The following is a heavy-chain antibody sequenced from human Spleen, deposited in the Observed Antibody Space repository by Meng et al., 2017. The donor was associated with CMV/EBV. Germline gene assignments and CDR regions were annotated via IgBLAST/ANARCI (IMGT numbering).Heavy chain of an antibody. J-gene: IGHJ4*02. CDR3: AKERGVIVPTYDY. Sequence: PLGFPFSRFAMTWAPQAPGKGREWVSAFSGSGGSTYYAAPVKGRFTISRNNSKNTLYLQMTSLRAEDTAVYYCAKERGVIVPTYDYWGQGTLVTVSS. D-gene: IGHD2/OR15-2a*01. CDR1: GFPFSRFA. V-gene: IGHV3-23*01. CDR2: FSGSGGST.